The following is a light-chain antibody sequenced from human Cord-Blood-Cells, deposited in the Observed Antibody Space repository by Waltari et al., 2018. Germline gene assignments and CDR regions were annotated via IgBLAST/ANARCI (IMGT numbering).Light chain of an antibody. V-gene: IGKV4-1*01. CDR1: QSVLYSSNNKNY. CDR2: WAS. Sequence: DIVMTQSPDPLAVSLGERATINCKSSQSVLYSSNNKNYLAWYQQKPGQPPKLLIYWASTRESGVPDRFRCSGSGTDFTLTISSLQAEDVAVYYCQQYYSTPPTFGQGTKVEIK. CDR3: QQYYSTPPT. J-gene: IGKJ1*01.